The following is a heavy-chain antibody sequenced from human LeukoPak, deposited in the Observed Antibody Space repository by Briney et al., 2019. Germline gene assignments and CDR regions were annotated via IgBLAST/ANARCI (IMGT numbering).Heavy chain of an antibody. CDR3: ARRTSRYYDFWSGYGAFDY. J-gene: IGHJ4*02. Sequence: SQTLSLTCTVSGGSISSGSLYWTWIRQPAGRGLEWIGLIYTSGSTNYNPSLRSRVTISLDTSKNQFSLKLTSVTAADTAVYYCARRTSRYYDFWSGYGAFDYWGQGTLVTVSS. D-gene: IGHD3-3*01. V-gene: IGHV4-61*02. CDR2: IYTSGST. CDR1: GGSISSGSLY.